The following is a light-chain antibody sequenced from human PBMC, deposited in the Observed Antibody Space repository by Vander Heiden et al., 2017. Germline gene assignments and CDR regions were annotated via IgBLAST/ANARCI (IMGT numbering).Light chain of an antibody. J-gene: IGKJ1*01. CDR2: AAS. V-gene: IGKV1-39*01. Sequence: DIQMTQSPSSLSASVGDRVTIACRASQSISSYLNWYQQKPGKVPKLLIYAASSLQSGVPSRFSGSGSGTDFTLTISSLQPEDFASYYCRQSYNTPQTFGQGTKVEIK. CDR3: RQSYNTPQT. CDR1: QSISSY.